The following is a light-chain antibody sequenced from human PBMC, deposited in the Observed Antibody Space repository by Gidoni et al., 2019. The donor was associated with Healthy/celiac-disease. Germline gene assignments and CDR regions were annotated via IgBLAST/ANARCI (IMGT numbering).Light chain of an antibody. CDR1: QSVSSY. J-gene: IGKJ5*01. CDR3: QRRSNWPPAVT. CDR2: DAS. Sequence: EIALTQSPAPLSLSPGERATLSCRASQSVSSYLAWYQQKPGQAPRLLIYDASNRATGIPARFSGSGSGRDFTLTISSRGPEDFAFYYCQRRSNWPPAVTFGQGTRLEIK. V-gene: IGKV3-11*02.